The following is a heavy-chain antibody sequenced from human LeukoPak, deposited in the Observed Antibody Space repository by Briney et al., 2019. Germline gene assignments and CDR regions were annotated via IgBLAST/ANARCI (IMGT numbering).Heavy chain of an antibody. Sequence: GGSLRLSCAASGFTFSSYGMHWVRQAPGKGLEWVAFIRYDGSNKYYADSVKGRFTISRDNSKNTLYLQMNSLRAEDTAVYYCAKNYRHSSSSLYFDYWGQGTLVTFSS. CDR2: IRYDGSNK. D-gene: IGHD6-6*01. CDR3: AKNYRHSSSSLYFDY. CDR1: GFTFSSYG. J-gene: IGHJ4*02. V-gene: IGHV3-30*02.